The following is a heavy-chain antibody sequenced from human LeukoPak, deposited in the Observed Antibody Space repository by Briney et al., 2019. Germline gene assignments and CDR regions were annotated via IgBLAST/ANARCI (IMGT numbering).Heavy chain of an antibody. V-gene: IGHV3-23*01. CDR3: AKYVRGIAAAGIPGDAFDI. CDR2: IIGVGGST. D-gene: IGHD6-13*01. J-gene: IGHJ3*02. CDR1: GFTFSSYA. Sequence: GGSLRLSCAASGFTFSSYAMSWVRQAPGKGLDGVSAIIGVGGSTYYADSVKGRFTISRDNSKNTLYLQMNSLRAEDTAVYYCAKYVRGIAAAGIPGDAFDIWGQGTMVTVSS.